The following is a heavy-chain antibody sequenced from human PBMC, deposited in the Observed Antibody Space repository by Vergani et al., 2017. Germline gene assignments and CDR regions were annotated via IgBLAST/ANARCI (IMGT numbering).Heavy chain of an antibody. J-gene: IGHJ5*02. CDR2: INHSGST. D-gene: IGHD2-2*01. CDR3: ARQGPANTLDWFDP. Sequence: QVQLQQWGAGLLKPSETLSLTCAVYGGSFSGYYWSWIRQPPGKGLEWIGEINHSGSTNYNPSLKSRVTISVDTSKNQFSLKLSSVTAADTAVYYCARQGPANTLDWFDPWGQGTLVTVSS. CDR1: GGSFSGYY. V-gene: IGHV4-34*01.